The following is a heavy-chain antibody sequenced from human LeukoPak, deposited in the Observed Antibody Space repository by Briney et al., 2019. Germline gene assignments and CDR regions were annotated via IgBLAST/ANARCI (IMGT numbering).Heavy chain of an antibody. J-gene: IGHJ4*02. Sequence: GGSLRLSCAASGFTFSSYAMSWVRQAPGKGLEWVSAISGSGGSTYYADSVKGRFTISRDNSKNTLYLQMNSLRDEDTAVYYCAKWGTGNSYFDYWGQGTLVTVSS. CDR2: ISGSGGST. CDR3: AKWGTGNSYFDY. CDR1: GFTFSSYA. D-gene: IGHD4-23*01. V-gene: IGHV3-23*01.